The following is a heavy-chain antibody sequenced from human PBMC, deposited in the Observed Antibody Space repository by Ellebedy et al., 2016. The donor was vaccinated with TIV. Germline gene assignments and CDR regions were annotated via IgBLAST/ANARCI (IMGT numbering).Heavy chain of an antibody. CDR3: ARPADILSADDGMDV. V-gene: IGHV3-9*01. D-gene: IGHD3-9*01. J-gene: IGHJ6*02. CDR2: ISWNSGSI. CDR1: GFTFDDYA. Sequence: SLKISCAASGFTFDDYAMHWVRQAPGKGLEWVSGISWNSGSIGYADSVKGRFTISRDNAKNSLYLQMNSLRAEDTAVYYCARPADILSADDGMDVWGQGTTVTVSS.